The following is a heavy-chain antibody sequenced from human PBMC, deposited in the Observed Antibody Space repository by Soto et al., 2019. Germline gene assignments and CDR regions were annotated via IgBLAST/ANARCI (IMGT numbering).Heavy chain of an antibody. Sequence: GGSLRLSCAASGFTFSDYYMSWIRQAPGKGLEWVSYISSSGGTLYYADSVKGRFTISRDNAKNSLYLQVISLRAEDTAVYYCARVDAAILGSFDSWGQGTLVTVSS. V-gene: IGHV3-11*01. CDR3: ARVDAAILGSFDS. J-gene: IGHJ4*02. CDR1: GFTFSDYY. CDR2: ISSSGGTL. D-gene: IGHD5-18*01.